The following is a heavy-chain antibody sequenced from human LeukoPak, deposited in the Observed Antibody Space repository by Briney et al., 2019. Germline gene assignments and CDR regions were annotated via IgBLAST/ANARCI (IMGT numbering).Heavy chain of an antibody. Sequence: GRSLRLSCAASGFTFSSYAMHWVRQAPGKGLEWVAVISYDGSNKYYADSVKGRFTISRDNSKNTLYLQMNSLRAEDTAVYYCARGGYSYGPEAPYWGQGTLVTVSS. CDR3: ARGGYSYGPEAPY. CDR1: GFTFSSYA. D-gene: IGHD5-18*01. J-gene: IGHJ4*02. V-gene: IGHV3-30-3*01. CDR2: ISYDGSNK.